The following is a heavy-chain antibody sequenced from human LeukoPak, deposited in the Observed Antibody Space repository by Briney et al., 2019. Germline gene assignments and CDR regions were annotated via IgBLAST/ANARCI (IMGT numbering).Heavy chain of an antibody. Sequence: GGSLRLSCVASGFTLSRYAIHWVRQAPGKGLEWVAVISHDGNYKYYADSVKGRFTISKDTSKNTVSLQTSSLRLEDAAVYHCAGGILKGIDYWGQGTLVIVSS. V-gene: IGHV3-30*03. CDR3: AGGILKGIDY. CDR1: GFTLSRYA. CDR2: ISHDGNYK. J-gene: IGHJ4*02.